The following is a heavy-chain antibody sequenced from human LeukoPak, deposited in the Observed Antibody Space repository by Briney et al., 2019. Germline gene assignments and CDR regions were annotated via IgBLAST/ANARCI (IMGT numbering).Heavy chain of an antibody. CDR2: IYPGDSDT. Sequence: GESLKISCKGSGYSFSTYWIGWVRQMPGKGLEWMGIIYPGDSDTRYSPSFQGQVTISADKSISTAYLQWSSLKASDSAVYYCARRNGDYAVDYWGQGTLVTVSS. CDR3: ARRNGDYAVDY. V-gene: IGHV5-51*01. J-gene: IGHJ4*02. D-gene: IGHD4-17*01. CDR1: GYSFSTYW.